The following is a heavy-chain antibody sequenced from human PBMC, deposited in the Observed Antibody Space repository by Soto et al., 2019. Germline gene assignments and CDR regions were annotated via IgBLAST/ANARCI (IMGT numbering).Heavy chain of an antibody. V-gene: IGHV1-18*04. J-gene: IGHJ5*02. CDR2: ISAYNGNT. D-gene: IGHD4-17*01. Sequence: GASVKVSCKASGYTFTSYGISWVRQAPGQGLEWMGWISAYNGNTNYAQKLQGRVTMTTDTSTSTAYMELRSLRSDDTAVYYCARDHTPYYGDYVRWFDPWGQGTLVTVYS. CDR1: GYTFTSYG. CDR3: ARDHTPYYGDYVRWFDP.